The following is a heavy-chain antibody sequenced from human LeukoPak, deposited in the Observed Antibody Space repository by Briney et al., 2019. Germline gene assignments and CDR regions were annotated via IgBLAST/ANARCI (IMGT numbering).Heavy chain of an antibody. CDR2: IYTSGST. J-gene: IGHJ5*02. V-gene: IGHV4-4*07. CDR1: GGSISSYY. CDR3: ASEYCSGGSCYWFDP. Sequence: SETLSLTCTVSGGSISSYYWSWIRQPAGKGLEWIGRIYTSGSTNYNPSLKSRVTMSVDTSKNQFSLKLSSVTAADTAVYYCASEYCSGGSCYWFDPWGQGTLVTVSS. D-gene: IGHD2-15*01.